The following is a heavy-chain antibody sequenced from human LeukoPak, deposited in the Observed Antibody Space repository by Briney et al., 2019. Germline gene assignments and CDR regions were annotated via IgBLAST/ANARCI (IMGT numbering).Heavy chain of an antibody. Sequence: SETLSLTCTVSGGSITSYYWTWIRQPPGKGLEWIGSIYYSGSTNYNPSLKSRVTISVDTSKNQFSLKLSSVTAADTAVYFCARGIQFDYWGQGTLVTVSS. CDR2: IYYSGST. CDR3: ARGIQFDY. J-gene: IGHJ4*02. CDR1: GGSITSYY. V-gene: IGHV4-59*01.